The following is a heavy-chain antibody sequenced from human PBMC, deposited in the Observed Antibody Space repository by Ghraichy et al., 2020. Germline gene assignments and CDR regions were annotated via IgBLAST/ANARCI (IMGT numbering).Heavy chain of an antibody. CDR1: GYTFTSYY. Sequence: ASVKVSCKASGYTFTSYYMHWVRQAPGQGLEWMGIINPSGGSTSYAQKFQGRVTMTRDTSTSTVYMELSSLRSEDTAVYYCARSWVRGSSGYYLQSYYYYMDVWGKGTTVTVSS. CDR3: ARSWVRGSSGYYLQSYYYYMDV. J-gene: IGHJ6*03. D-gene: IGHD3-22*01. CDR2: INPSGGST. V-gene: IGHV1-46*01.